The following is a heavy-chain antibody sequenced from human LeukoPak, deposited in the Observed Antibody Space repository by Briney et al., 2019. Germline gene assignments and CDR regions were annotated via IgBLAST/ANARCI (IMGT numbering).Heavy chain of an antibody. J-gene: IGHJ3*02. CDR2: ISSSSSTI. V-gene: IGHV3-48*04. D-gene: IGHD1-26*01. CDR3: ARDRFGSYYEIGAFDI. Sequence: GGSLRLSCAASGFTFSSYSMNWVRQAPGKGLEWVSYISSSSSTIYYADSVKGRFTISRDNAKNSLYLQMNSLRAEDTAVYYCARDRFGSYYEIGAFDIWGQGTMVTVSS. CDR1: GFTFSSYS.